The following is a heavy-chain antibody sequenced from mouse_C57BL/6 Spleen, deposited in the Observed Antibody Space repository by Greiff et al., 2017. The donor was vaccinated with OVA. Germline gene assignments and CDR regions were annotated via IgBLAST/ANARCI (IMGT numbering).Heavy chain of an antibody. CDR2: ISGGGGNT. J-gene: IGHJ4*01. V-gene: IGHV5-9*01. CDR1: GFTFSSYT. CDR3: ARLGLGNYAMDY. D-gene: IGHD3-3*01. Sequence: EVMLVESGGGLVKPGGSLKLSCAASGFTFSSYTMSWVRQTPEKRLEWVATISGGGGNTYYPDSVKGRFTISRDNAKNTLYLQMSSLRSEDTALYYCARLGLGNYAMDYWGQGTSVTVSS.